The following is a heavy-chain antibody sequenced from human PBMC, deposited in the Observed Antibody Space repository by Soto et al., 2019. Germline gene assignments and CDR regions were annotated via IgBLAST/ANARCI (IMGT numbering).Heavy chain of an antibody. CDR2: IGNDPSYL. J-gene: IGHJ4*02. Sequence: EVQLVESGGGLVKPGGSLRLSCEASGFSFSRHSMNWVRQAPGKGLEWVSSIGNDPSYLYYAGSVKGRFTISRDNAKNSLYLQMSSLRVEDTSVYYSARNKGLLRYGYSDYWGPGTPVSVSS. CDR1: GFSFSRHS. V-gene: IGHV3-21*06. D-gene: IGHD3-9*01. CDR3: ARNKGLLRYGYSDY.